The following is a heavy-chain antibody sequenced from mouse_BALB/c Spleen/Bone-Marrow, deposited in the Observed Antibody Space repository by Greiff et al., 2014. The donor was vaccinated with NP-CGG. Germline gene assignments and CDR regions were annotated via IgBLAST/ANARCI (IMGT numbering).Heavy chain of an antibody. D-gene: IGHD2-14*01. V-gene: IGHV5-9-3*01. Sequence: VQLQQSGGGLVKPGGSLKLSCAASGFTFSSYAMSWVRQTPEKRLEWVATISSGGSYTYYPDSVKGRFTISRDNAKNTLYLQMSSLRSEDTAMYYCARQGYHRYDGRGFDYRGQGTTLTVSS. J-gene: IGHJ2*01. CDR1: GFTFSSYA. CDR3: ARQGYHRYDGRGFDY. CDR2: ISSGGSYT.